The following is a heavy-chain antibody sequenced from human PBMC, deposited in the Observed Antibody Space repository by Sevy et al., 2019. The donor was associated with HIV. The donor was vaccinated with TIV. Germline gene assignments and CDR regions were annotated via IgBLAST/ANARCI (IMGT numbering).Heavy chain of an antibody. CDR3: ARDAAEGPYGSSWFSNWLDP. D-gene: IGHD6-13*01. V-gene: IGHV3-30*04. CDR2: ISYDGSNK. CDR1: AFTFNSYS. Sequence: GGSLRLSCVASAFTFNSYSMYWVRQAPGKGLEWVAAISYDGSNKYFADSVKGRFTISRDNSKNILYLQINSLRVQDTATYFCARDAAEGPYGSSWFSNWLDPWGQGTLVTVSS. J-gene: IGHJ5*02.